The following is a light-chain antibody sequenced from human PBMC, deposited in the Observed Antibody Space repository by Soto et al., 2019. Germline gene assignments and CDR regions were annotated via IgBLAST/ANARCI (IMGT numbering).Light chain of an antibody. J-gene: IGKJ1*01. V-gene: IGKV3-20*01. Sequence: DIVLTQSPGTLSLSPGERATLSCRASQSVSSSYLAWYQQKPGQAPRLLIYGVSMRASGLPDRFSGSASGTFSPLTLSILAPEDVAEYYYQHHGSPRTFGQGTKVEIK. CDR2: GVS. CDR3: QHHGSPRT. CDR1: QSVSSSY.